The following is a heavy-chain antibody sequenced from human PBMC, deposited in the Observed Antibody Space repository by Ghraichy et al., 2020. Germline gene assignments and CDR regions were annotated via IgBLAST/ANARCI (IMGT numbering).Heavy chain of an antibody. CDR1: GFSFSAFT. D-gene: IGHD1/OR15-1a*01. Sequence: WGSLRLSCAASGFSFSAFTMNWVRQAPGKGLEWVASISRSSSYIYYTDSVKGRFTIARDNANNSLHLQMNSLRAEDTAIYFCASDPDTNTWNIFWGQGALVTVSS. CDR3: ASDPDTNTWNIF. CDR2: ISRSSSYI. J-gene: IGHJ4*02. V-gene: IGHV3-21*01.